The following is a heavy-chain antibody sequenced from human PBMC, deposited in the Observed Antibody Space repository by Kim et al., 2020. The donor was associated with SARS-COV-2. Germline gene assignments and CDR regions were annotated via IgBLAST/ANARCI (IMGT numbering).Heavy chain of an antibody. CDR2: TYYRSKWYN. D-gene: IGHD6-19*01. J-gene: IGHJ4*02. CDR3: AREGGGWSTNYFFDY. V-gene: IGHV6-1*01. CDR1: GDSVSSNSAA. Sequence: SQTLSLTCAISGDSVSSNSAAWNWIRQSPSRGLEWLGKTYYRSKWYNTYAVSVKSRITINPDTSKNQFSLQLDSVTHEDTAVYFCAREGGGWSTNYFFDYWGQGTLVTVSS.